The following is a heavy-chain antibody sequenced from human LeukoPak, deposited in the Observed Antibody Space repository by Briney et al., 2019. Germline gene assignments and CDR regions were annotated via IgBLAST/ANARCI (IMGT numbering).Heavy chain of an antibody. CDR3: ASQVHHGKIVGTTLSYFYMDV. Sequence: SETLSLTCAVYGGSFSGYYWSWIRQPPGKGLEWIGEINHSGSTNYNPSLKSRVTISVDTSKNQFSLKLCSVTAADTAFYYGASQVHHGKIVGTTLSYFYMDVWGKGTTVTVSS. CDR1: GGSFSGYY. V-gene: IGHV4-34*01. D-gene: IGHD1-26*01. CDR2: INHSGST. J-gene: IGHJ6*03.